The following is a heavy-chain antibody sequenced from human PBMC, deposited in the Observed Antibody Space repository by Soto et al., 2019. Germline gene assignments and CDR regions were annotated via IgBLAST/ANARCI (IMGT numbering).Heavy chain of an antibody. Sequence: PGGSLRLSCAASGFTVSSNYMSWVRQAPGKGLEWVSVIYSGGSTYYADSVKGRFTISRDNSKNTLYLQMNSLRAEDTAVYYCASEYSSSSYYYYGMDVWGQGTTVTVSS. CDR1: GFTVSSNY. V-gene: IGHV3-53*01. J-gene: IGHJ6*02. CDR2: IYSGGST. D-gene: IGHD6-6*01. CDR3: ASEYSSSSYYYYGMDV.